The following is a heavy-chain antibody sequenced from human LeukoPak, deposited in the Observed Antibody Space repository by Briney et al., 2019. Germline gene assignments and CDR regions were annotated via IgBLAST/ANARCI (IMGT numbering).Heavy chain of an antibody. CDR2: INPNSGGT. J-gene: IGHJ6*03. V-gene: IGHV1-2*02. CDR3: ARENVDTAMVTYYYYMDV. D-gene: IGHD5-18*01. CDR1: GYTFTGYY. Sequence: ASVKVSCKASGYTFTGYYMHWVRQAPGQGLEWMGWINPNSGGTNYAQKFQGRVTMTRDTSISTAYMELSRLRSDDTAVYYCARENVDTAMVTYYYYMDVWGKGTTVTVSS.